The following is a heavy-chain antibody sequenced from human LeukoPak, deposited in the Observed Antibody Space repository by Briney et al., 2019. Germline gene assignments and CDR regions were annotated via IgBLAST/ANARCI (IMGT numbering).Heavy chain of an antibody. CDR3: AKESTHYGGGYFDY. V-gene: IGHV3-33*06. CDR2: IWYDGSNK. D-gene: IGHD4-17*01. CDR1: GFTFSSYG. Sequence: GGSLRLSCAASGFTFSSYGMHWVRQAPGKGLEWVAVIWYDGSNKYYADSVKGRFTISRDNSKNTLYLQMNSLRAEDTAVYYCAKESTHYGGGYFDYWGQGTLVTVSS. J-gene: IGHJ4*02.